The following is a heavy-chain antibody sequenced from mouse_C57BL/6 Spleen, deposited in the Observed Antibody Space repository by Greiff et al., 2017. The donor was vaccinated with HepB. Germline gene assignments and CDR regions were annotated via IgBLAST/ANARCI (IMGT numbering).Heavy chain of an antibody. Sequence: EVKLQQSGPELVKPGASVKISCKASGYTFTDYYMNWVKQSHGKSLEWIGDINPNNGGTSYNQKFKGKATLTVDKSSSTAYMELRSLTSEDSAVYYCARRTSFDYWGQGTTLTVSS. CDR3: ARRTSFDY. CDR2: INPNNGGT. J-gene: IGHJ2*01. V-gene: IGHV1-26*01. CDR1: GYTFTDYY.